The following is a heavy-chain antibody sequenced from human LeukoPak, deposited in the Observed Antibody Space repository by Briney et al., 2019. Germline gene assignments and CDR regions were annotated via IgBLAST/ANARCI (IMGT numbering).Heavy chain of an antibody. CDR2: IIYSGGAT. CDR1: GFTFSRSA. Sequence: PGGSLRLSCAASGFTFSRSAMTWVRQGPGTGLEFVASIIYSGGATYYADSVKGRFTISRDNSKNTLYLQMNSLRAEDTALYYCAKDGLYYDGSEHVYYFDSWGQGTLVTGSS. V-gene: IGHV3-23*01. CDR3: AKDGLYYDGSEHVYYFDS. J-gene: IGHJ4*02. D-gene: IGHD3-22*01.